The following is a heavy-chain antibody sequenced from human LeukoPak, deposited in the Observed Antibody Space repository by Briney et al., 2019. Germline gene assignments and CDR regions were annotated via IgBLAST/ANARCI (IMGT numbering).Heavy chain of an antibody. D-gene: IGHD3-9*01. J-gene: IGHJ4*02. CDR1: GGSLSSYY. V-gene: IGHV4-59*08. CDR3: APGIFDWLSREEYYFYY. Sequence: HSETLSLTCTVSGGSLSSYYWSWVRQPPGKGMEGIGYIYYSGRTNYNPTLTSGGTISVDKNKNQCSLNLRSVTAADTAVYYCAPGIFDWLSREEYYFYYWGQGTLVTVSS. CDR2: IYYSGRT.